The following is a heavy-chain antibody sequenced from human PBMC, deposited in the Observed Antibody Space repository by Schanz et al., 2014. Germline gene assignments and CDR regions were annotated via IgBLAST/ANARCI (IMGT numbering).Heavy chain of an antibody. CDR3: ARDGGRDGYNLALDV. CDR2: VCYDGSKK. CDR1: GFTFSSYG. Sequence: LVESGGGVVQPGRSLRLSCAASGFTFSSYGMHWVRQVPGKGLEWVAVVCYDGSKKYYADSVKGRFTTSRDNSKNTMYLQMNSLRAEDTAVYFCARDGGRDGYNLALDVWGQGTLVTVAS. D-gene: IGHD5-12*01. V-gene: IGHV3-33*01. J-gene: IGHJ3*01.